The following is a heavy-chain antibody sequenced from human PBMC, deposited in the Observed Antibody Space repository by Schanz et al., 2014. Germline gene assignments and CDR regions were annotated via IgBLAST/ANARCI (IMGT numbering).Heavy chain of an antibody. D-gene: IGHD1-26*01. CDR3: ARFNSGSHSPPYYYYGMDV. J-gene: IGHJ6*02. CDR1: GYTFIDYS. Sequence: QVRLVQSGAEVKKPGASVKVSCKASGYTFIDYSLNWVRQAPGQGREWMGWISAYSGNSKYAQKLQGRVTMTTDTSTNTAYMELRSLTSDDTAVYYGARFNSGSHSPPYYYYGMDVWGQGTTVTVSS. CDR2: ISAYSGNS. V-gene: IGHV1-18*04.